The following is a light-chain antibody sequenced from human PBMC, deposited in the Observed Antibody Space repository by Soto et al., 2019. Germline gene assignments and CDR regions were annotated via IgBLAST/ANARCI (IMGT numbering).Light chain of an antibody. CDR1: QSVSSSY. Sequence: EIVFTHSPGTLSLSPGELSTLSCRVSQSVSSSYLAWYQQKPGQAPRLLIYDASNRATGIPARFSGSGSGTDFTLTISSLEPEDFAVYYCHQRNNWPITFGQGTRLEIK. V-gene: IGKV3D-20*02. J-gene: IGKJ5*01. CDR3: HQRNNWPIT. CDR2: DAS.